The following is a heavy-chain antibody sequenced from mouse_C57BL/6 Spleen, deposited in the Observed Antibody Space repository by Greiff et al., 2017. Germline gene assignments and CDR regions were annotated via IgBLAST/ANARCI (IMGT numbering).Heavy chain of an antibody. CDR3: ARRRFITTVVDV. Sequence: EVQLQQSGPELVKPGASVKISCKASGYTFTDYYMNWVKQSHGKSLEWIGDINPNNGGTSYNQKFKGKATLTVDKSSSTAYMELRSLTSEDSAVYYCARRRFITTVVDVWGTGTTVTVSS. D-gene: IGHD1-1*01. J-gene: IGHJ1*03. CDR2: INPNNGGT. V-gene: IGHV1-26*01. CDR1: GYTFTDYY.